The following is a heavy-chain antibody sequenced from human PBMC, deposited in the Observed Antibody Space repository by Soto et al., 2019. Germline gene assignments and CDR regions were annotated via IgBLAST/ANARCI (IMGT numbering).Heavy chain of an antibody. J-gene: IGHJ1*01. Sequence: DTLSLTCTVSGDSISSGDYYWSWIRQPPGKGLEWIGYIYYSGSTYYNPSLKSRVTISVDTSKNYFSLKLTSVTAADTSVYYCARDENHTFQHWGQGPLVTV. CDR3: ARDENHTFQH. V-gene: IGHV4-30-4*02. CDR2: IYYSGST. CDR1: GDSISSGDYY.